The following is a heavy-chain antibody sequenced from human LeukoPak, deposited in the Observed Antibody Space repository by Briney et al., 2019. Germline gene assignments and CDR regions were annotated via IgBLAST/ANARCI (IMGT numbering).Heavy chain of an antibody. Sequence: ASVNVSCKASGYTFTSYDINWVRQATGQGLEWMGWMNPNSGNTGYAQKFQGRVTMTRNTSISTAYMELSSLRSEDTAVYYCARFVKVRGVIYGMDVWGQGTTVTVSS. CDR2: MNPNSGNT. J-gene: IGHJ6*02. D-gene: IGHD3-10*01. V-gene: IGHV1-8*01. CDR1: GYTFTSYD. CDR3: ARFVKVRGVIYGMDV.